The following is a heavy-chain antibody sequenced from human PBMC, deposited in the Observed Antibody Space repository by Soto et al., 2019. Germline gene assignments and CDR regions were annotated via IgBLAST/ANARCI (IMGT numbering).Heavy chain of an antibody. D-gene: IGHD2-15*01. CDR3: ARQKGCSGGSCYSDYYYYGMDV. CDR1: GYSFTSYW. CDR2: IDPSDSYT. Sequence: EVQLVQSGAEVKKPGESLRISCKGSGYSFTSYWISWVRQMPGKGLEWMGRIDPSDSYTNYSPSFQGHVTISADKSISTAYLQWSSLKASDTAMYYCARQKGCSGGSCYSDYYYYGMDVWGQGTTVTVSS. V-gene: IGHV5-10-1*03. J-gene: IGHJ6*02.